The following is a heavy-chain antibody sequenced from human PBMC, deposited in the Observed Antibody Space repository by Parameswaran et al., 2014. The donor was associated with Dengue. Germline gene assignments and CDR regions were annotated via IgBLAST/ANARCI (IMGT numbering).Heavy chain of an antibody. CDR2: INADTGNP. Sequence: WVRQAPGQGLEWMGWINADTGNPTYAQDFTGRFVFSLDTSVSTAYLQISSLKAADTAVYYCARQSYCSRIGCYGIDNWGQGTLVTVSS. V-gene: IGHV7-4-1*02. D-gene: IGHD2-2*01. J-gene: IGHJ4*02. CDR3: ARQSYCSRIGCYGIDN.